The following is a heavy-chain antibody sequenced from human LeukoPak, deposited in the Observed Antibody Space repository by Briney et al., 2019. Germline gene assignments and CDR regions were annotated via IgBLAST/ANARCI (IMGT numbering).Heavy chain of an antibody. CDR3: AKDPPDPGSGSYYKGSYFDH. CDR2: IRYDGSNK. Sequence: PGGSLRLSCTASGFTFSSYWMSWVRQAPGKGLEWVAFIRYDGSNKYYADSVKGRFTISRDNSKNTLYLQMNSLRAEDTAVYYCAKDPPDPGSGSYYKGSYFDHWGQGTLVTVSS. D-gene: IGHD3-10*01. V-gene: IGHV3-30*02. CDR1: GFTFSSYW. J-gene: IGHJ4*02.